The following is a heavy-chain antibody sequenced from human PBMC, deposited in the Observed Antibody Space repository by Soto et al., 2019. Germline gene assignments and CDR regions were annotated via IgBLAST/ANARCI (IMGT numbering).Heavy chain of an antibody. CDR1: GGSISSYY. CDR3: ARDLWGYCGTDCYPLDV. Sequence: SETRSLTCSVSGGSISSYYWSWIRQPPGKGLEWIGYIYDTGSTNYNPSVKSRVTISVDTSKNQFSLKLSSVTAADTAVYYCARDLWGYCGTDCYPLDVWGQGTTVTVSS. J-gene: IGHJ6*02. CDR2: IYDTGST. D-gene: IGHD2-21*02. V-gene: IGHV4-59*01.